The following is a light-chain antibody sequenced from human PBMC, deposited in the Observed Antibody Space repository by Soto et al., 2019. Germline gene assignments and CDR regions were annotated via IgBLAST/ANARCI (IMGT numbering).Light chain of an antibody. Sequence: QYVLTQPASVSGSPGQSITISCTGTSSDVGSYNLVSWYQQHPGKAPKLMIYEGSKRPSGVSNRFSGSKSGNTASLTISGLKAEDEADYYCCSYAGSSTYVFGTGTKLTVL. CDR2: EGS. V-gene: IGLV2-23*01. J-gene: IGLJ1*01. CDR3: CSYAGSSTYV. CDR1: SSDVGSYNL.